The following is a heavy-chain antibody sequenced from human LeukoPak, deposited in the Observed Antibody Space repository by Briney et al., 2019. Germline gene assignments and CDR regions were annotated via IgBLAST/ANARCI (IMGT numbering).Heavy chain of an antibody. CDR2: ISSSSSTI. V-gene: IGHV3-48*04. CDR3: ARAGDYAAPYYYYGMDV. CDR1: GFTFSSYS. J-gene: IGHJ6*02. Sequence: PGGSLRLSCAASGFTFSSYSMNWVRQAPGKGLEWVSYISSSSSTIYYADSVKGRFTISRDNAKNSLYLQMNSLRAEDTAVYYCARAGDYAAPYYYYGMDVWGQGTTVTVSS. D-gene: IGHD4-17*01.